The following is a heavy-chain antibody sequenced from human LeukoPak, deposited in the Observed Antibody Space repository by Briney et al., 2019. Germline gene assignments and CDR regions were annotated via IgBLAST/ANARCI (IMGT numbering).Heavy chain of an antibody. CDR3: AKAGSSSSNGGGDY. CDR2: ISYDGSNK. CDR1: GFTFSSYG. V-gene: IGHV3-30*18. Sequence: GRSLRLSCAASGFTFSSYGMHWVRQAPGKGLEWVAVISYDGSNKYYADSVKGRFTISRDNSKNTLYLQMNSLRAEDTAVYCCAKAGSSSSNGGGDYWGQGTLVTVSS. D-gene: IGHD6-6*01. J-gene: IGHJ4*02.